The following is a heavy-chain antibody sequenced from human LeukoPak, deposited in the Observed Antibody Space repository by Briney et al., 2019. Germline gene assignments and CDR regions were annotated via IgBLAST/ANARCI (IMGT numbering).Heavy chain of an antibody. Sequence: KPSETLSLTCAVYGGSFSGYYWSWIRQPPGKGLEWIGEINHSGSTNYNPSLKSRVTISVDTSKNQFSLKLSSVTAADTAVYYCARGRYYYDSSGLPNWFDPWGQETLVTVSS. CDR2: INHSGST. CDR3: ARGRYYYDSSGLPNWFDP. CDR1: GGSFSGYY. D-gene: IGHD3-22*01. J-gene: IGHJ5*02. V-gene: IGHV4-34*01.